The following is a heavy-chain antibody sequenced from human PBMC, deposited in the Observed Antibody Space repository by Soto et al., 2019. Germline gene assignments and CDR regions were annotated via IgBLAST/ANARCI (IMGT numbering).Heavy chain of an antibody. J-gene: IGHJ5*02. Sequence: GSLRLSCAASGFTFSSYSMNWVRQAPGKGLEWVSSISSSSSYIYYADSVKGRFTISRDNAKNSLYLQMNSLRAEDTAVYYCARDGYCSSTSCYNWFDPWGQGTLVTVSS. V-gene: IGHV3-21*01. CDR3: ARDGYCSSTSCYNWFDP. CDR2: ISSSSSYI. D-gene: IGHD2-2*03. CDR1: GFTFSSYS.